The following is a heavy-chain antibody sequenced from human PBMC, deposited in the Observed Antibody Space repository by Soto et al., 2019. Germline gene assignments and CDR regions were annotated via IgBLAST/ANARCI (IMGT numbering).Heavy chain of an antibody. D-gene: IGHD5-12*01. J-gene: IGHJ6*02. CDR3: AREGVAPYYYYGMDV. V-gene: IGHV1-69*13. CDR1: GGTFSNYA. CDR2: IILPFGTA. Sequence: GASVKVSCKASGGTFSNYAISWVRQAPGQGLEWMGGIILPFGTANYARKFQGRVTITADESMTTAYMELSGLRSEDTAVYYCAREGVAPYYYYGMDVWGQGTPVTVSS.